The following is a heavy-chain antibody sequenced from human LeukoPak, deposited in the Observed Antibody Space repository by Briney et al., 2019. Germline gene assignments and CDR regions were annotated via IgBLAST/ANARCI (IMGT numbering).Heavy chain of an antibody. CDR3: ARYGSVVDTAIFDY. Sequence: GASVKVSCKTSGFTFTTYAIQWVRQAPGQRLEWMGWINAGNGNTKYSQKFQGRVTITRDTSASTAYMELSSLRSEDTAVYYCARYGSVVDTAIFDYWGQGTLVTVSS. J-gene: IGHJ4*02. CDR1: GFTFTTYA. V-gene: IGHV1-3*01. CDR2: INAGNGNT. D-gene: IGHD5-18*01.